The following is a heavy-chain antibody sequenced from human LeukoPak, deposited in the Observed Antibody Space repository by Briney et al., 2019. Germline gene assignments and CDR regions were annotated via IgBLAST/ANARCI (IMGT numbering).Heavy chain of an antibody. CDR1: GFTFSSYG. CDR3: AKSTTSGTTGYWAD. J-gene: IGHJ4*02. Sequence: GGSLRLSCAASGFTFSSYGMSRVRQAPGKGLEWVSTISASGFSTYFADSVKGRFTISRDSSRNTLYLQMDSLRAEDTALYYCAKSTTSGTTGYWADWGQGTLVTVSS. CDR2: ISASGFST. D-gene: IGHD3-9*01. V-gene: IGHV3-23*01.